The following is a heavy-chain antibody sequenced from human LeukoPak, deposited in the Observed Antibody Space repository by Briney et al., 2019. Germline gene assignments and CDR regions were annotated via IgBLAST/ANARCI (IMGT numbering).Heavy chain of an antibody. Sequence: ASVKVSCKASGYTFTGYYMHWVRQAPGQGLEWMGWINPNSGGTNYAQKFQGRVTMTRDTSISTAYMVLSRLRSDDTAVYYCARDRVAVAGNWFDPWGQGTLVTVSS. CDR2: INPNSGGT. CDR1: GYTFTGYY. V-gene: IGHV1-2*02. J-gene: IGHJ5*02. D-gene: IGHD6-19*01. CDR3: ARDRVAVAGNWFDP.